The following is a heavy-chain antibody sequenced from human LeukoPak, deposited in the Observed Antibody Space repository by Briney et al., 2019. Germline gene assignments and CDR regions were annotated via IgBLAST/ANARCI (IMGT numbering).Heavy chain of an antibody. V-gene: IGHV1-18*01. CDR3: ARARGRYCSSTSCLNNWFDP. CDR2: ISANNGNT. J-gene: IGHJ5*02. Sequence: ASVKVSCKTSGYTFVHFGVSWVRQAPGQGLEWMGWISANNGNTDYAQKFQGRVTMTTDTSTSTAYMELRSLRSDDTAVYYCARARGRYCSSTSCLNNWFDPWGQGTLVTVSS. D-gene: IGHD2-2*01. CDR1: GYTFVHFG.